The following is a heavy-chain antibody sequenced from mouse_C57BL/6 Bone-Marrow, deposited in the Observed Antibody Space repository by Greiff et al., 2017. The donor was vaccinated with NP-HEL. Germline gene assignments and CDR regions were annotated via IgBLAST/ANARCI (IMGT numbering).Heavy chain of an antibody. J-gene: IGHJ3*01. CDR2: IHPSDSDT. D-gene: IGHD2-3*01. CDR1: GYTFTSYW. V-gene: IGHV1-74*01. Sequence: QVQLKESGAELVKPGASVKVSCKASGYTFTSYWMHWVKQRPGQGLEWIGRIHPSDSDTNYNQKFKGKATLTVDKSSSTAYMQLSSLTSEDSAVYYCATDGYFRFAYWGQGTLVTVSA. CDR3: ATDGYFRFAY.